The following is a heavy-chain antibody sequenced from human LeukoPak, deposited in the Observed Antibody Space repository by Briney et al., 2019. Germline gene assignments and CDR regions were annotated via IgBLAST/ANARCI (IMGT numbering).Heavy chain of an antibody. D-gene: IGHD6-13*01. Sequence: SETLSLPCTVSGGSISYYYWSWIRHPPGKGLEWIGCVSYSGSTNYNPPLESRVTISVDTSKNQFSLRLSSVTAADTALYFCATSRSRSWWFAFDIWGQGTMVTVSS. V-gene: IGHV4-59*01. CDR3: ATSRSRSWWFAFDI. CDR2: VSYSGST. J-gene: IGHJ3*02. CDR1: GGSISYYY.